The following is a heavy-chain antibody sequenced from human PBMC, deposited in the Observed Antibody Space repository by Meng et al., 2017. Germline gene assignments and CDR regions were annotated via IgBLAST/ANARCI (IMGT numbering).Heavy chain of an antibody. CDR1: GFTFSDYY. D-gene: IGHD5-18*01. Sequence: QVQLVQSGAKVKKPGGSLRLSCAASGFTFSDYYMSWIRQAPGKGLEWVSYISSSGSTIYYADSVKGRFTISRDNAKNSLYLQMNSLRAEDTAVYYCARDPDTATPDYFDYWGQGTLVTVAS. V-gene: IGHV3-11*04. CDR3: ARDPDTATPDYFDY. J-gene: IGHJ4*02. CDR2: ISSSGSTI.